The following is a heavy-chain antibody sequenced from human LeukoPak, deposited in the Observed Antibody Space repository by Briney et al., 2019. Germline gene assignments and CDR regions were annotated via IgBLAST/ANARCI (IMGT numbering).Heavy chain of an antibody. V-gene: IGHV1-2*02. J-gene: IGHJ5*02. Sequence: GASVKVSCKASGYAFTGYYMHWVRQAPGQGLEWMGWINPNSGGTNYAQKFQGRVTMTRDTSISTAYMELSRLRSDDTAVYYCARDRVTDWNPSNWLDPWGQGTLVTVSS. CDR1: GYAFTGYY. CDR2: INPNSGGT. CDR3: ARDRVTDWNPSNWLDP. D-gene: IGHD1-1*01.